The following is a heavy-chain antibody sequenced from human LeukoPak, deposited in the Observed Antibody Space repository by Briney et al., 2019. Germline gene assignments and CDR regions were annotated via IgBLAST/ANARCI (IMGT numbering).Heavy chain of an antibody. D-gene: IGHD6-13*01. V-gene: IGHV1-18*01. CDR2: ISAYNGNT. Sequence: ASVKVSCKASGYTFTSYGISWVRQAPGQGLEWMGWISAYNGNTNYAQKLQGRVTMTTDTSTSTAYMELRSLRSDDTAVYYCARAPGSWYSHYYYYYMDVWGKGTTVTVSS. CDR3: ARAPGSWYSHYYYYYMDV. CDR1: GYTFTSYG. J-gene: IGHJ6*03.